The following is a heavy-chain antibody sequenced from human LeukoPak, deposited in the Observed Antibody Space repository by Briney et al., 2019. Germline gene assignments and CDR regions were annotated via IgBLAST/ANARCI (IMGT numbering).Heavy chain of an antibody. J-gene: IGHJ4*02. CDR2: IYPGDSDT. CDR1: GYSFTSYW. V-gene: IGHV5-51*01. D-gene: IGHD3-16*01. CDR3: ARPTQGGVLVQGPWGY. Sequence: GESLKISCKGSGYSFTSYWIGWVRQMPGKGLEWMGIIYPGDSDTRYSPSFQGQVTISADKSISTAYLQWSSLKASDTAMYYCARPTQGGVLVQGPWGYWGQGTLVTVSS.